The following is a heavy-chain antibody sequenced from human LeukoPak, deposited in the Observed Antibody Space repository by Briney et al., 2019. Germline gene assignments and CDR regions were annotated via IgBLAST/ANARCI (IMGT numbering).Heavy chain of an antibody. CDR1: GGSISSSSYY. V-gene: IGHV4-39*01. CDR3: ARSGIWFGVNWFDP. J-gene: IGHJ5*02. D-gene: IGHD3-10*01. CDR2: IYYSGST. Sequence: SETLSLTCTVSGGSISSSSYYWGWIRQPPGKGLEWIGSIYYSGSTYYNPALKSQITISVDTSKNQFSLKLSSVTAADTAVYYCARSGIWFGVNWFDPWGQGTLVTVSS.